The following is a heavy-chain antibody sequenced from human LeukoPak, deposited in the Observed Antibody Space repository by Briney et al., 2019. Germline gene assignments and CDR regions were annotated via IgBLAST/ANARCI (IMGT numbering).Heavy chain of an antibody. CDR3: ARDGATIGGALDI. V-gene: IGHV3-48*03. Sequence: GGALRLSCAASGFTFSSFEMNWVRQAPGKGLEWVSYISGSGATIYYADSVKGRFTISRDKAKKSVYLQLNSLRVEDTAVYYCARDGATIGGALDIWGQGTMVTVSS. D-gene: IGHD1-26*01. J-gene: IGHJ3*02. CDR2: ISGSGATI. CDR1: GFTFSSFE.